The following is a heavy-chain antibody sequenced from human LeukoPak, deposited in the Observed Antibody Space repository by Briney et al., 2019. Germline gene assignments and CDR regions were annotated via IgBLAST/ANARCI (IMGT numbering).Heavy chain of an antibody. CDR3: ARGHNSGWYNWFDS. V-gene: IGHV4-31*03. CDR1: SGSISSGGYY. CDR2: IYYSGST. D-gene: IGHD6-19*01. Sequence: PSETLSLTCTVSSGSISSGGYYWSWIRQLPGEGLEWIGYIYYSGSTSYNPSLKSRVTISVDTSKNQFSLTVSSVTAADTAVYYCARGHNSGWYNWFDSWGQGTLVTVSS. J-gene: IGHJ5*01.